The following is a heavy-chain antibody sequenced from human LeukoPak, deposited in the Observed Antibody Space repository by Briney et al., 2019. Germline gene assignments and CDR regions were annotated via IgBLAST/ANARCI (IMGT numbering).Heavy chain of an antibody. CDR1: GGTFSSYA. J-gene: IGHJ6*02. D-gene: IGHD3-10*01. CDR3: ASPGGFGELLGIDYYYYGMDV. V-gene: IGHV1-69*04. Sequence: SVKVSCKASGGTFSSYAISWVRQAPGQGLEWMGRIIPILGIANYAQKFQGRVTITADKSTGTAYMELSSLRSEDTAVYYCASPGGFGELLGIDYYYYGMDVWGQGTTVTVSS. CDR2: IIPILGIA.